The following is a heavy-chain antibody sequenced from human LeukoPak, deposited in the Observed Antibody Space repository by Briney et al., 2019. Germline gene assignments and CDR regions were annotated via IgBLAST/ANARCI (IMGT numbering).Heavy chain of an antibody. CDR3: ARAVTSTEGY. CDR2: LNQDGSEK. Sequence: PGGSLRLSCAASGFTFSSYSMSWVRQAPGKGLEWVAGLNQDGSEKYYVDSVKGRFTISRDNAQKSLYLEMKSMSAKDTAVYYCARAVTSTEGYWGQGTLVTVSS. V-gene: IGHV3-7*03. J-gene: IGHJ4*02. CDR1: GFTFSSYS.